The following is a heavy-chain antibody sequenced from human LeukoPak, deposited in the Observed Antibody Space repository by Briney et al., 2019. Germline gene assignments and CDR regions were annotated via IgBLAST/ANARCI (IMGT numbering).Heavy chain of an antibody. CDR2: ISAYNGNT. Sequence: ASVKVSCKASGYTFTSYGISWVRQAPGQGIEWMGWISAYNGNTNYAQKLQGRVTMTTDTSTSTAYMELRSLRSDDTAVYYCARGSPTSSSWYWYFDLWGRGTLVTVSS. CDR3: ARGSPTSSSWYWYFDL. J-gene: IGHJ2*01. D-gene: IGHD6-13*01. CDR1: GYTFTSYG. V-gene: IGHV1-18*01.